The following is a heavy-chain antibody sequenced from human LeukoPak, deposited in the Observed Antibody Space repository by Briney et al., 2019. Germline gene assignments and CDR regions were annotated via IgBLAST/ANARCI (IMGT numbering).Heavy chain of an antibody. Sequence: PGGSLRLSCAASGFTFSSYGMHWVRQAPGKGLEWVAVIWYDGSNKYYADSVKGRFTISRDNSKNTLYLQMNSLRAEDTAVYYCARVSCQVWLRPWRGYYDSSGCPFDYWGQGTLVTVSS. CDR3: ARVSCQVWLRPWRGYYDSSGCPFDY. D-gene: IGHD3-22*01. J-gene: IGHJ4*02. CDR1: GFTFSSYG. CDR2: IWYDGSNK. V-gene: IGHV3-33*01.